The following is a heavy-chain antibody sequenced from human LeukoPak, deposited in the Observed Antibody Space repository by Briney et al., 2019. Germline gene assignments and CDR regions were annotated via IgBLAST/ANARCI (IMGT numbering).Heavy chain of an antibody. Sequence: GGSLRLSCAASGFTFSSYSMNWVRQAPGKGLEWVSSISSSSSYIYYADSVKGQFTISRDNAKNLLYLQMNSLRAEDRAVYYCASSRSTADAFDIWGQGTMVTVSS. CDR1: GFTFSSYS. V-gene: IGHV3-21*01. CDR2: ISSSSSYI. D-gene: IGHD1-26*01. CDR3: ASSRSTADAFDI. J-gene: IGHJ3*02.